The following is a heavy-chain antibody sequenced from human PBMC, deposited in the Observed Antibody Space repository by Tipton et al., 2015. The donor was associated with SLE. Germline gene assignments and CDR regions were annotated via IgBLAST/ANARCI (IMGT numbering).Heavy chain of an antibody. CDR3: ARALLTGDRRGVDAFDI. V-gene: IGHV4-59*01. D-gene: IGHD7-27*01. CDR2: IYYSGST. J-gene: IGHJ3*02. CDR1: GGSISSYY. Sequence: TLSLTCTVSGGSISSYYWSWIRQPPGKGLEWIGYIYYSGSTNYNPSLKSRVTISVDTSKNQFSLKLSSVTAADTAVYYCARALLTGDRRGVDAFDIWGQGTMVTVSS.